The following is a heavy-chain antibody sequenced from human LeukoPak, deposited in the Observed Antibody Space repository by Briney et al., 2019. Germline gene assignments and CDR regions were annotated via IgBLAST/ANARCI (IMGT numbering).Heavy chain of an antibody. CDR1: GGSISGSYY. V-gene: IGHV4-39*07. CDR2: IYSGGRI. Sequence: SETLSLTCTVSGGSISGSYYWVWIRQPPGKGLEWIGSIYSGGRIYYNPSLKSRVTISVDTSKNHFSLKLTSVTAADTAVYYCARADSSGWYFSGWFDPWGQGTLVTVSS. CDR3: ARADSSGWYFSGWFDP. D-gene: IGHD6-19*01. J-gene: IGHJ5*02.